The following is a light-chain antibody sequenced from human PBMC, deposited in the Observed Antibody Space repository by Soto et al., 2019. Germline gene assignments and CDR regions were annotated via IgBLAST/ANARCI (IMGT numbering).Light chain of an antibody. J-gene: IGKJ5*01. V-gene: IGKV3-20*01. CDR3: QQYGSSPRT. CDR2: GAS. CDR1: QSVSSSF. Sequence: ELVFTQSPGTLSLSPGERATLSCRPSQSVSSSFLAWYQQKVGQAPRLLIYGASSRATGIPDRFSGSGSGTDFTLTISRLEPEDFAVYYCQQYGSSPRTFGQGTRLEIK.